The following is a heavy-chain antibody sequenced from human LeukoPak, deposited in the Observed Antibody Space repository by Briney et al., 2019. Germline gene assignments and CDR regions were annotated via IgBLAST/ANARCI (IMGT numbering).Heavy chain of an antibody. D-gene: IGHD2-2*02. CDR3: ATDSRKRQYQLLYQQQLAPNWFDP. J-gene: IGHJ5*02. Sequence: ASVKASCKVSGYTLTELSMHWVRQTPGKGLEWMGGFDPEDGEPYYAQMFQGRVTMPEETSTDAAYMELSSLRSEDTAVYYCATDSRKRQYQLLYQQQLAPNWFDPWGQGTLVTVSS. CDR2: FDPEDGEP. V-gene: IGHV1-24*01. CDR1: GYTLTELS.